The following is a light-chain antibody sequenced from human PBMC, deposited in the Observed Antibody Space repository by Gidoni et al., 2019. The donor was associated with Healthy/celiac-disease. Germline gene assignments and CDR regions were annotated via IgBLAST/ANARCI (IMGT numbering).Light chain of an antibody. Sequence: SALTQPASVSGAPGQSITLSCTGTSSDVCGYNYVSWYQQHPGKAPQLMMYDVSNRPSGVSLRFSSSESGNTASLAISGLQAEDEADYYCSSSTISSTPYVFGTGTKVTVL. V-gene: IGLV2-14*03. CDR3: SSSTISSTPYV. CDR1: SSDVCGYNY. J-gene: IGLJ1*01. CDR2: DVS.